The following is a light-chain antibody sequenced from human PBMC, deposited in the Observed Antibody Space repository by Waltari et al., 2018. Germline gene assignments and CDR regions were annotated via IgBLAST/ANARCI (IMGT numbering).Light chain of an antibody. CDR2: DVS. Sequence: QSALTQPASVSGSPGQSITISCTGTSSDVGGYNYVSWYQQHPGKAPKFIIYDVSKRPSVVSNRVSGSKSGHTASLTISGLQAEDEADYYCCSYAGSSTPVIFGGGTKLTVL. CDR1: SSDVGGYNY. J-gene: IGLJ2*01. CDR3: CSYAGSSTPVI. V-gene: IGLV2-23*02.